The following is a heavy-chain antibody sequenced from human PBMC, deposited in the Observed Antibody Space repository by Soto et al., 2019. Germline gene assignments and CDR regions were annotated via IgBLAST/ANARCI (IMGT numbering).Heavy chain of an antibody. CDR3: VPGSSGTRGEDS. Sequence: GGSLILSCAASGITLSNHAMTWVRQAPGKGLEWVSTISENGGVTYYADSVKGRFTISRDNSRNTLYLQMNNLRAEDTAVYYCVPGSSGTRGEDSWGPGALVTVSS. CDR1: GITLSNHA. D-gene: IGHD1-1*01. J-gene: IGHJ4*02. CDR2: ISENGGVT. V-gene: IGHV3-23*01.